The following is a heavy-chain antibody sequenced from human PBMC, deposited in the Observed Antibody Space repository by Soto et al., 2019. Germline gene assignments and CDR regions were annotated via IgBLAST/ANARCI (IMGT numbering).Heavy chain of an antibody. D-gene: IGHD3-16*01. J-gene: IGHJ6*02. Sequence: QVQLVESGGGVVQPGRSLRLSCAASGFTFSSYAMHWVRQAPGKGLEWVAVISYDGSNKYYADSVKGRFTISRDNSKNTLNLQMNSLRAEDTAVYYCARDGGSYGPLGMDVWGQGTTVTVSS. V-gene: IGHV3-30-3*01. CDR3: ARDGGSYGPLGMDV. CDR1: GFTFSSYA. CDR2: ISYDGSNK.